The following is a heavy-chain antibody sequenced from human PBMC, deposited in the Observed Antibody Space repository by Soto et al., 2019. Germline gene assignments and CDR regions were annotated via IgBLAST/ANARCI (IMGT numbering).Heavy chain of an antibody. CDR2: IFYAGNT. V-gene: IGHV4-34*12. J-gene: IGHJ5*02. CDR3: ARQAAAPGIDLWFDP. D-gene: IGHD6-13*01. CDR1: GGSFSGYY. Sequence: SETLSLTCAVYGGSFSGYYWAWFRQPPGKELEWIANIFYAGNTYYNPSLKSRVTVSVDTSKNQFSLKLDSVTAADTAVYYCARQAAAPGIDLWFDPWGQGTLVTVSS.